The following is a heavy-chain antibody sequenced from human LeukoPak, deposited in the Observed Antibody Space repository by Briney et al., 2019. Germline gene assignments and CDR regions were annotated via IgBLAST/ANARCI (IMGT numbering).Heavy chain of an antibody. CDR3: VRVGAAFLDDAFDI. CDR2: INSDESIT. J-gene: IGHJ3*02. CDR1: GFTFSSYW. D-gene: IGHD2-15*01. V-gene: IGHV3-74*01. Sequence: GGSLRLSCAASGFTFSSYWMHWVRHAPGKGLVWVSRINSDESITTYAGSVKGRFTISRDNAKNSLYLQMNSLRAEDTAVYYCVRVGAAFLDDAFDIWGQGTMVTVSS.